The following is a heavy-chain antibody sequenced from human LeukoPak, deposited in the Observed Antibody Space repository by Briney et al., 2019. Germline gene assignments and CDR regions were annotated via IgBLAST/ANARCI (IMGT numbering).Heavy chain of an antibody. J-gene: IGHJ4*02. CDR3: ARVVHSGSYFFDS. V-gene: IGHV4-39*07. Sequence: PSETLSLTCTVSGGSISGATYYWGWIRQPPGKGLEWIVSIYHSGSTYYNPSLKGRVTISVDTSKNQFSLRLSSLTAADTALYYCARVVHSGSYFFDSWSQGTLVTVSS. CDR2: IYHSGST. CDR1: GGSISGATYY. D-gene: IGHD1-26*01.